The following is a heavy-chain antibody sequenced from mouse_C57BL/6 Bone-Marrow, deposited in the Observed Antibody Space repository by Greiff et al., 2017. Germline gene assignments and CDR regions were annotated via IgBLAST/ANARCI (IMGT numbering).Heavy chain of an antibody. V-gene: IGHV1-61*01. D-gene: IGHD3-2*02. CDR1: GYTFTSYW. CDR3: ARMGAAQAHYYAMDY. CDR2: IYPSDSET. Sequence: QVQLQQPGAELVRPGSSVKLSCKASGYTFTSYWMDWVKQRPGPGLEWIGNIYPSDSETHYNQQLKDKATLTVDKSSSTAYVQLSSLTSEDSAVYYCARMGAAQAHYYAMDYWGQGTSVTVSS. J-gene: IGHJ4*01.